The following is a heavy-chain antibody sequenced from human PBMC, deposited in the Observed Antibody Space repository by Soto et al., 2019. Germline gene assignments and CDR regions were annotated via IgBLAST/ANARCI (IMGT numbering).Heavy chain of an antibody. CDR2: ISSSGSTI. V-gene: IGHV3-48*03. J-gene: IGHJ6*02. CDR1: GFTFSSYE. CDR3: ARDQSIAVAGTGNPYYGMDV. Sequence: GGSLRLSCAASGFTFSSYEMNWVRQAPGKGLEWVSYISSSGSTIYYADSVKGRFTISRDNAKNSLYLQMNSLRAEDTAVYYCARDQSIAVAGTGNPYYGMDVWGQGTTVTVSS. D-gene: IGHD6-19*01.